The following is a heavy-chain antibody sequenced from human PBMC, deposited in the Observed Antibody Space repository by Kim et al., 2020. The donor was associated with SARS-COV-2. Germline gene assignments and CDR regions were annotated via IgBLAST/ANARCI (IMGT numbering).Heavy chain of an antibody. CDR2: RNPNSGNT. D-gene: IGHD3-22*01. V-gene: IGHV1-8*01. CDR3: ARWSRINMIVVVIADAFDI. J-gene: IGHJ3*02. CDR1: GYTFTSYD. Sequence: ASVKVSCKASGYTFTSYDINWVRQATGQRLEWMGWRNPNSGNTGYAQKFQGRVTMTRNTSISTAHMELSSLRSEDTAVYYCARWSRINMIVVVIADAFDIWGQGTMVTVSS.